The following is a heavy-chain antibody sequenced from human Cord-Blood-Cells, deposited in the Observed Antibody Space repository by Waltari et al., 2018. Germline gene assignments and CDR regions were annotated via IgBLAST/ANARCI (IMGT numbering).Heavy chain of an antibody. J-gene: IGHJ3*02. CDR3: ATSDAFDI. Sequence: EEQLVESRGGLVQPGGSLRLSCAGSGFTVRSNYMSWVRQAPGKGLEWVSVIYSGGSTYYADSVKGRFTISRDNSKNTLYLQMNSLRAEDTAVYYCATSDAFDIWGQGTMVTVSS. CDR1: GFTVRSNY. V-gene: IGHV3-66*01. CDR2: IYSGGST.